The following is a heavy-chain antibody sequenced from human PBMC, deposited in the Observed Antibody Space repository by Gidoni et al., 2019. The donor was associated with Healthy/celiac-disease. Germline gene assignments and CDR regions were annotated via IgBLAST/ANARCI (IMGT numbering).Heavy chain of an antibody. D-gene: IGHD4-4*01. CDR2: ISSSSSYI. V-gene: IGHV3-21*01. CDR1: GFTFSSYS. J-gene: IGHJ5*02. CDR3: ARDNVGSDYSNYDGGNWFDP. Sequence: EVQLVESGGGLVKPGGSLRLSCAASGFTFSSYSMNWVRQAPGKGLEWVSSISSSSSYIYYADSVKGRFTISRDNAKNSLYLQMNSLRAEDTAVYYCARDNVGSDYSNYDGGNWFDPWGQGTLVTVSS.